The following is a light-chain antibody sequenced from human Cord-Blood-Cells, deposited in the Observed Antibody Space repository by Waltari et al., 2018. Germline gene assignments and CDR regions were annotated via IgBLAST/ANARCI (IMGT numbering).Light chain of an antibody. CDR2: DAS. CDR1: QSVSSY. Sequence: EIVLTQSPATLSLSPVERATLVCRASQSVSSYLAWYQQKPGQAPRLLIYDASNSATGIPARFSDIGSGTGFTLTISSLEPEDFAVYYCQQRSNWPLTCGGVTKVEIK. CDR3: QQRSNWPLT. V-gene: IGKV3-11*01. J-gene: IGKJ4*01.